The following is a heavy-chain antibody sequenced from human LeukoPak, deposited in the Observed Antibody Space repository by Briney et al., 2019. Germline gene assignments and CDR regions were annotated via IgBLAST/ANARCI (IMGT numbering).Heavy chain of an antibody. CDR2: IIPIVGTA. J-gene: IGHJ4*02. V-gene: IGHV1-69*06. D-gene: IGHD6-19*01. CDR3: ARETLDGQWQPRWCWDT. Sequence: PRASVRVSCKASGGTFSSYAISWVRQAPGEGLEWRGGIIPIVGTANYAQKFQGRVTITAHKSTRTAYMQLSSLRSEDTAVYYCARETLDGQWQPRWCWDTWGQGTLVTVSS. CDR1: GGTFSSYA.